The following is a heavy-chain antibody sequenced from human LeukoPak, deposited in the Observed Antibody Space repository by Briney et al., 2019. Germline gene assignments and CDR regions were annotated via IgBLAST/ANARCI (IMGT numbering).Heavy chain of an antibody. D-gene: IGHD4-23*01. J-gene: IGHJ6*03. CDR2: IYTSGST. CDR3: ARGAVADRYYMDV. V-gene: IGHV4-61*02. CDR1: GGSISSGSYY. Sequence: SQTLSLTCTVSGGSISSGSYYWSWIRQPAGKGLEWIGRIYTSGSTNYNPSLKSRVTISVDTSKNQFSLKLSSVTAADTAVYYCARGAVADRYYMDVWGKGTTVTVSS.